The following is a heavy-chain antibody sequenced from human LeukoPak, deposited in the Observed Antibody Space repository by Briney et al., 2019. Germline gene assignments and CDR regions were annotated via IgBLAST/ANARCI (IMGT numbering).Heavy chain of an antibody. CDR3: ARDFMVRGVIGWFDP. CDR2: INAGNGNT. D-gene: IGHD3-10*01. Sequence: ASVKVSCKASGYTFTSYAIHWVRQAPGQRLEWMGWINAGNGNTKYSQKFQGRVTITRDTSASTAYMELSSLRSEDTAVYYCARDFMVRGVIGWFDPWGQGTLVTVSS. CDR1: GYTFTSYA. V-gene: IGHV1-3*01. J-gene: IGHJ5*02.